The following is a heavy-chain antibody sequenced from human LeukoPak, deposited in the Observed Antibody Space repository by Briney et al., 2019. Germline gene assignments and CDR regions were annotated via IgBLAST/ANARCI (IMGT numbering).Heavy chain of an antibody. Sequence: PSETLSLTCTVSGGSISSYYWSWIRQPPGKGLEWIGYIYYSGSTNYNPSLKSRVTISVDTSKNQFSLKLSSVTAADTAVYYCARGGHNRGYSRGWYKNFDYWGQGTLVTVST. D-gene: IGHD6-19*01. CDR3: ARGGHNRGYSRGWYKNFDY. CDR2: IYYSGST. V-gene: IGHV4-59*01. CDR1: GGSISSYY. J-gene: IGHJ4*02.